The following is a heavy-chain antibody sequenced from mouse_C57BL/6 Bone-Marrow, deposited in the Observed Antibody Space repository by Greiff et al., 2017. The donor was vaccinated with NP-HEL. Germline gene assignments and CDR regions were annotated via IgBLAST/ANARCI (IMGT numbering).Heavy chain of an antibody. J-gene: IGHJ1*03. D-gene: IGHD2-3*01. V-gene: IGHV10-3*01. CDR2: IRSKSSNYAT. Sequence: EVQRVESGGGLVQPKGSLKLSCAASGFTFNTYAMHWVRQAPGKGLEWVARIRSKSSNYATYYADSVKDRFTISRDDSQSMLYLQMNNLKTEDTAMYYCVREGIYDGYYWYFDVWGTGTTVTVSS. CDR1: GFTFNTYA. CDR3: VREGIYDGYYWYFDV.